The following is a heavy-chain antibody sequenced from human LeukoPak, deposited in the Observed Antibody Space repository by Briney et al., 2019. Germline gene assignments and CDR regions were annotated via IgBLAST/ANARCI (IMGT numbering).Heavy chain of an antibody. CDR3: AVRPAAHTARYYYYGMDV. Sequence: ASVKVSSKASGFTFTSSAVQWVRLARGQRLEWIGWIVVGSGNTNYAQKFQERVTITRDMSTSTAYMELSSLRSEDTAVYYCAVRPAAHTARYYYYGMDVWGQGTTVTVSS. CDR2: IVVGSGNT. D-gene: IGHD2-2*01. J-gene: IGHJ6*02. V-gene: IGHV1-58*01. CDR1: GFTFTSSA.